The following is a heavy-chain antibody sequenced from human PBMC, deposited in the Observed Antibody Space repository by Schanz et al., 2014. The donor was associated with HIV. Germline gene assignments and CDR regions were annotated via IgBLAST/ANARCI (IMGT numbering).Heavy chain of an antibody. J-gene: IGHJ4*02. Sequence: EVQLLDSGGGLVQPGGSLRLSCEASGFSFSSFSMNWVRQAPGKGLAWVSSIGSGGGYKYYADSVNGRFTISRDNAKNSLHLQMSRLGAEDTAVYYCARDLHDYGDARTDYWGQGILVTVSS. CDR1: GFSFSSFS. CDR2: IGSGGGYK. CDR3: ARDLHDYGDARTDY. D-gene: IGHD4-17*01. V-gene: IGHV3-21*06.